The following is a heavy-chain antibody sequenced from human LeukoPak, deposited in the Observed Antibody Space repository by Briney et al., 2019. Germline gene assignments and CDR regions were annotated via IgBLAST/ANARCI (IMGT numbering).Heavy chain of an antibody. J-gene: IGHJ4*02. Sequence: GGSLRLSCAASGFTYSSNSMNWVRQAPGKGLEWVSVITNSGGTTYYADSVKGRFTISRDNSKNMLYLQMNSLRAEDTAVYYCAKDWGYGSGTYYPHWGQGTLVTVSS. CDR2: ITNSGGTT. V-gene: IGHV3-23*01. CDR3: AKDWGYGSGTYYPH. CDR1: GFTYSSNS. D-gene: IGHD3-10*01.